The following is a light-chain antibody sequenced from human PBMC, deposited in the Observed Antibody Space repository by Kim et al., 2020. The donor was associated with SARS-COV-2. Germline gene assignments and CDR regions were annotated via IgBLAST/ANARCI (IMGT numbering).Light chain of an antibody. J-gene: IGLJ3*02. CDR3: QAWDSSTAV. V-gene: IGLV3-1*01. CDR2: QDS. CDR1: KLGDKY. Sequence: VSPGQTASITCSGDKLGDKYAFWYQQKPGQAPVLVIYQDSKRPSGIPERFSGSNSGNTATLTISGTQAMDEADYYCQAWDSSTAVFGGGTQLTVL.